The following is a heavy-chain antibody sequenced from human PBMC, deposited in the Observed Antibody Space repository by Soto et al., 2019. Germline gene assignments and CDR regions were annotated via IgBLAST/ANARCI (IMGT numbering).Heavy chain of an antibody. J-gene: IGHJ4*02. V-gene: IGHV1-69*12. CDR2: IIPSFGTA. CDR3: VLLWFGEANY. Sequence: QVQLVQSGAEVKKPGSSVKVSCKASGGTFSSYALSWVRQAPGQGHEWMGGIIPSFGTANYAQKFQGRVTMTADESTSTAYMELSSLRSEDTAGYYCVLLWFGEANYWGQGTLVTVSS. CDR1: GGTFSSYA. D-gene: IGHD3-10*01.